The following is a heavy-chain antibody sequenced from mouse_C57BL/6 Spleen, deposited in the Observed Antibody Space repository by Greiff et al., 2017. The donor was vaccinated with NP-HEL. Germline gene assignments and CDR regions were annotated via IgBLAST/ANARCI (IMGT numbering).Heavy chain of an antibody. CDR2: IYPSDSET. J-gene: IGHJ1*03. V-gene: IGHV1-61*01. CDR1: GYTFTSYW. D-gene: IGHD2-4*01. CDR3: ARDDYDYDVVYWGFDV. Sequence: QVQLQQPGAELVRPGSSVKLSCKASGYTFTSYWMDWVKQRPGQGLEWIGNIYPSDSETHYNQKFKDKATLTVDKSSSTAYMQLSSLTSEDSAVYYWARDDYDYDVVYWGFDVWGTGTTVTVAS.